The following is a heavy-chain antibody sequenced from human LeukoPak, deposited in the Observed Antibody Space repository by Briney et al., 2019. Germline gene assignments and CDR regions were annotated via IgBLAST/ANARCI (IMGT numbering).Heavy chain of an antibody. J-gene: IGHJ4*02. Sequence: GSLRLSCAASGSTFSSYGMHWVRQAPGKGLEWVAVIWYDGSNKYYADSVKGRFTISRDNSKNTLYLQMNSLRAEDTAVYYCARGPLYDSSGYYFDYWGQGTLVTVSS. CDR1: GSTFSSYG. V-gene: IGHV3-33*01. CDR2: IWYDGSNK. CDR3: ARGPLYDSSGYYFDY. D-gene: IGHD3-22*01.